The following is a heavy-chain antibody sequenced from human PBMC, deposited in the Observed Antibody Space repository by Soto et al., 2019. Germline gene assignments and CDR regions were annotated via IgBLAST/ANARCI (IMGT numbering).Heavy chain of an antibody. Sequence: PSETLSLTCAVSGGSISSSNWWSWVRQPPGKGLEWIGEIYHSGSTNYNPSLKSRVTISVDKSKNQFSLKLSSVTAADTAVYYCASSPSGWYVGGYYYYDAMDVWGQWTTVT. D-gene: IGHD6-19*01. CDR2: IYHSGST. J-gene: IGHJ6*02. V-gene: IGHV4-4*02. CDR3: ASSPSGWYVGGYYYYDAMDV. CDR1: GGSISSSNW.